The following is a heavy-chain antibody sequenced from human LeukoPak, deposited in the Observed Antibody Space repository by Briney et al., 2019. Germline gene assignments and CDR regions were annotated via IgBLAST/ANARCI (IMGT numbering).Heavy chain of an antibody. CDR2: ISAYNGNT. CDR1: GYTFTSYG. CDR3: ARGGHLRYGDTQNWFDP. J-gene: IGHJ5*02. Sequence: ASVKVSCKASGYTFTSYGISWVRQAPGQGLEWMGWISAYNGNTNYAQKLQGRVTMTTDTSTTTVYMEVSSLRSEDTAVYYCARGGHLRYGDTQNWFDPWGQGTLVTVSS. D-gene: IGHD4-17*01. V-gene: IGHV1-18*01.